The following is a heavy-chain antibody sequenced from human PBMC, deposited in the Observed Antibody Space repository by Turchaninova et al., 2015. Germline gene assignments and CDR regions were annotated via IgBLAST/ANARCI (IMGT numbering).Heavy chain of an antibody. Sequence: QVQLVESGGGVVEDGGARRRACGAAGFTFSSFGLHWVRPAPGKGLEWVSFIRYDGSSKHYADSVKGRFTISRDNSKTTLYLQMNSLRADDTAAYYCARGTYGGNSDWFDPWGQGTLVTVSS. CDR2: IRYDGSSK. D-gene: IGHD4-23*01. CDR3: ARGTYGGNSDWFDP. J-gene: IGHJ5*02. CDR1: GFTFSSFG. V-gene: IGHV3-30*02.